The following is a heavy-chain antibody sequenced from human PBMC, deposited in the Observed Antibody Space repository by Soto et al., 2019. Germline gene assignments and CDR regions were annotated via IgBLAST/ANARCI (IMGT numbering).Heavy chain of an antibody. CDR2: ISGSGGST. V-gene: IGHV3-23*01. D-gene: IGHD6-13*01. CDR1: GFTFSSYA. J-gene: IGHJ4*02. Sequence: GGSLRLSCAASGFTFSSYAMSWVRQAPGKGLEWVSAISGSGGSTYYADSVKGRLTISRDNSKNTLYLQMNSLRAEDTAVYYCAKDLTSSSWSFDYWGQGTLVTVSS. CDR3: AKDLTSSSWSFDY.